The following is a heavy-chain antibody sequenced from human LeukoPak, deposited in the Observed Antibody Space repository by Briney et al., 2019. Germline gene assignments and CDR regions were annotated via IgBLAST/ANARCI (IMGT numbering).Heavy chain of an antibody. Sequence: GGSLRLSCAVSGFTFSSYAMSWVRQAPGKGLEWVSAISGSGGSTYYADSVKGRFTISRDDSKTTLYLQMNSLRAEDTAVYYCAKASLRYFDWLFDYWGQGTLVTVSS. J-gene: IGHJ4*02. D-gene: IGHD3-9*01. V-gene: IGHV3-23*01. CDR3: AKASLRYFDWLFDY. CDR1: GFTFSSYA. CDR2: ISGSGGST.